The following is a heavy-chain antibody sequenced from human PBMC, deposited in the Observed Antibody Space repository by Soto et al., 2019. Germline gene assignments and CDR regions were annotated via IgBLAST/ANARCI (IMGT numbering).Heavy chain of an antibody. V-gene: IGHV4-31*03. CDR3: ARVGGGYSYGQGYYFDY. CDR1: GGSISSGGYY. D-gene: IGHD5-18*01. J-gene: IGHJ4*02. Sequence: PSETLSLTCTVSGGSISSGGYYWSWIRQHPGKGLEWIGYIYYSGSTYYNPSLKSRVTISVDTSKNQFSLKLSSVTAADTAVYYCARVGGGYSYGQGYYFDYWGQGXLVTVSS. CDR2: IYYSGST.